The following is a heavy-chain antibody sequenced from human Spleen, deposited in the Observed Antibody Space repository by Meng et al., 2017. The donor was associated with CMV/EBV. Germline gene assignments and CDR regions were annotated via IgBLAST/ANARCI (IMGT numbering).Heavy chain of an antibody. CDR1: GYSFTNDG. D-gene: IGHD2-2*01. J-gene: IGHJ5*02. Sequence: SGYSFTNDGITWVRQAPGQGLEWVGWISTYNGNTNYAQKSQGRVTLTTDTSSSTAYMELKSLLSDDTAVYYCARGGYQQLSRRWWFDPWGQGTLVTVSS. CDR3: ARGGYQQLSRRWWFDP. V-gene: IGHV1-18*04. CDR2: ISTYNGNT.